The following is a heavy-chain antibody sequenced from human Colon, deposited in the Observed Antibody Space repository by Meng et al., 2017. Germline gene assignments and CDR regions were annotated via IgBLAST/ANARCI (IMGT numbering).Heavy chain of an antibody. CDR3: ARDNWAKWYFDL. J-gene: IGHJ2*01. V-gene: IGHV3-7*01. CDR1: GFNFNLYW. D-gene: IGHD7-27*01. Sequence: GESLKISCAASGFNFNLYWISWVRQAPGKGPEWVANIKPDGSEIYYVDSVKGRFTISRDNTKNSVYLQMNSLRAEDTAVYYCARDNWAKWYFDLWDHGTLVTVSS. CDR2: IKPDGSEI.